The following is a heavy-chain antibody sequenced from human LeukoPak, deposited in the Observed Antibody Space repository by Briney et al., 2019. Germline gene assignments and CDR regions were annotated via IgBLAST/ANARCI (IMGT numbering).Heavy chain of an antibody. J-gene: IGHJ5*02. CDR2: MHPNSGNT. CDR1: GYTFTSYD. D-gene: IGHD2-2*01. CDR3: ARYCSSTSCCPFP. V-gene: IGHV1-8*01. Sequence: ASVKVSCKASGYTFTSYDINWVRQATGQGLEWMGWMHPNSGNTGYAQKFQGRVTMTRNTSISTAYMELSSLRSEDTAVYYCARYCSSTSCCPFPWGQGTLVTVSS.